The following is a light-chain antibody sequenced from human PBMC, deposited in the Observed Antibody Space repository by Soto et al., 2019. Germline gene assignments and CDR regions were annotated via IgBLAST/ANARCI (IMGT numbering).Light chain of an antibody. Sequence: DIALTQSPDSLALSLGERATMNCKYSQSVLYSSYNKSYLAWYQVKPGRPPKLLFSWASTRESGVPDRFSGSGSGTDFTLTISSLQAEDVAVYYCQQYYSTLITFGQGTRLEIK. J-gene: IGKJ5*01. CDR3: QQYYSTLIT. V-gene: IGKV4-1*01. CDR1: QSVLYSSYNKSY. CDR2: WAS.